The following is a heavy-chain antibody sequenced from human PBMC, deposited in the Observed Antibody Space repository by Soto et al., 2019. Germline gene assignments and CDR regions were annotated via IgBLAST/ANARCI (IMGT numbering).Heavy chain of an antibody. V-gene: IGHV3-48*01. CDR1: GFTFSSYS. J-gene: IGHJ5*02. D-gene: IGHD6-19*01. CDR3: ARGPRVTGYSTGWYLAWFDP. Sequence: EVQLVESGGGLVQPGGSLRLSCAASGFTFSSYSMNWVRQAPGKGLEWVSYISSSSSTIYYADSVKGRFTIPRDNAKNSLYLQMNSMRAEDTAVYYCARGPRVTGYSTGWYLAWFDPWGQGTLVTVSS. CDR2: ISSSSSTI.